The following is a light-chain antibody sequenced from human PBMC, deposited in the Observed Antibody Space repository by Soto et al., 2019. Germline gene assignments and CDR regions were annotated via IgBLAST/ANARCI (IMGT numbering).Light chain of an antibody. J-gene: IGLJ1*01. V-gene: IGLV1-40*01. Sequence: QSALTQPPSVSGAPGQRVTISCTGSNSNIGAGYDVHWYQQLPGTAPKLLIYGNSNRPSGVPDRFSGSKSVTSASLAITGLQAEDEADYYCQSYDSSLSGSVFGTGTKVNV. CDR3: QSYDSSLSGSV. CDR2: GNS. CDR1: NSNIGAGYD.